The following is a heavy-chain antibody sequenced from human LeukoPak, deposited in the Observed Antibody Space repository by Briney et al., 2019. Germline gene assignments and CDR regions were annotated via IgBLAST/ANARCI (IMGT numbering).Heavy chain of an antibody. CDR1: GGSISSSSYY. CDR3: ARPGSGWSYYFDY. J-gene: IGHJ4*02. Sequence: SETLSLTCTVSGGSISSSSYYWGWIRQPPGKGLEWIGSIYYSGSTYYNPSLKSRVTISVDTSKNQFSLKLSSVTAADTAVYYCARPGSGWSYYFDYWGQGTLVTVSS. D-gene: IGHD6-19*01. V-gene: IGHV4-39*07. CDR2: IYYSGST.